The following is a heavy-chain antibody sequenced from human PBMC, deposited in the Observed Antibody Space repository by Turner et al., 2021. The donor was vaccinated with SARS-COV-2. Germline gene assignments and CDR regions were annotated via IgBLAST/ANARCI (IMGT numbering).Heavy chain of an antibody. J-gene: IGHJ3*01. CDR1: GDIPTNYN. D-gene: IGHD2-21*01. V-gene: IGHV1-2*02. Sequence: QVQLVQSGAELTKPGASVTVSCNTYGDIPTNYNMPWVRQAPGQGLEWMGWINPTRGGRNYAQNFQGRVTMTGDTSTRTTYMELKRLTSDDTAVYYCASMCNCGGAQDVSFDVWGQGTMVAVSS. CDR3: ASMCNCGGAQDVSFDV. CDR2: INPTRGGR.